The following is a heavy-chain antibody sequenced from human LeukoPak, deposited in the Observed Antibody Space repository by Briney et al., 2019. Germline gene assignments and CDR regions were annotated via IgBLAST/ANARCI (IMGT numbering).Heavy chain of an antibody. J-gene: IGHJ3*02. CDR3: GRARDSSGYLDAFDI. D-gene: IGHD3-22*01. Sequence: GGSLRLSCAASGLTFSSYAMSWVRQAPGKGLEWVSAISGSSGHTYYADSVKGRFTISRDNSKNTLYLQMNSLRAEDTAVYYCGRARDSSGYLDAFDIWGQGTMVTVSS. CDR2: ISGSSGHT. V-gene: IGHV3-23*01. CDR1: GLTFSSYA.